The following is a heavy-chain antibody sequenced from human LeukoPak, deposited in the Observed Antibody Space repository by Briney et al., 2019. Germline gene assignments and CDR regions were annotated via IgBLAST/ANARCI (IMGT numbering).Heavy chain of an antibody. J-gene: IGHJ5*02. CDR3: ARGRNPRIYYGSGSMIRWFDP. Sequence: GASVKVSCKASGYTFTSYDINWVRQATGQGLEWTGWMNPNSGNTGYAQKFQGRVTITRNTSISTAYMELSSLRSEDTAVYYCARGRNPRIYYGSGSMIRWFDPWGQGTLVTVSS. CDR1: GYTFTSYD. CDR2: MNPNSGNT. D-gene: IGHD3-10*01. V-gene: IGHV1-8*03.